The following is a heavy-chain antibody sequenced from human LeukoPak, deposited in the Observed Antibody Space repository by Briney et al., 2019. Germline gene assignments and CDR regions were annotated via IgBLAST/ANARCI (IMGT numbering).Heavy chain of an antibody. J-gene: IGHJ6*03. CDR1: GFTVSSNY. Sequence: GGSLRLSCAASGFTVSSNYMSWVRQAPGKGLEWVSVIYSGGSTYYADSVKGRFTISRDNSRNTLYLQMNSLRAEDTAVYYCARIYYYYYMDVWGKGTTVTVSS. CDR2: IYSGGST. V-gene: IGHV3-53*01. CDR3: ARIYYYYYMDV.